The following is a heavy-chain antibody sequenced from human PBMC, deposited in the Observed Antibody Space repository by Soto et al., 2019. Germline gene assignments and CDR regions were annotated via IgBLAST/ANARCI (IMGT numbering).Heavy chain of an antibody. D-gene: IGHD2-2*01. J-gene: IGHJ6*02. Sequence: GGSLRLSCAASGFTFSSYAMHWVRQAPGKGREWVAVISDDGSNKYYADSVKGRFTISRDNSKNTLYLQMNSLRAEDTAVYYCASLIVVVPAAPRAGGMDVWGQGTTVTVS. V-gene: IGHV3-30-3*01. CDR1: GFTFSSYA. CDR2: ISDDGSNK. CDR3: ASLIVVVPAAPRAGGMDV.